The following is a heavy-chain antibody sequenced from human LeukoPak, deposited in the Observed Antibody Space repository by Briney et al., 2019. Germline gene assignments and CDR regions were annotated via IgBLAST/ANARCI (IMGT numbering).Heavy chain of an antibody. CDR3: AREKDTALAVDY. Sequence: GGSLRLSCAASGFTFSSYEMNWVRQAPGKGLEGVSYISSSGSTIYYADSVKGRFTISSDKDKNSLYLQMNSLTAADTAVYYCAREKDTALAVDYWGQGTLVTVSS. CDR1: GFTFSSYE. V-gene: IGHV3-48*03. J-gene: IGHJ4*02. D-gene: IGHD5-18*01. CDR2: ISSSGSTI.